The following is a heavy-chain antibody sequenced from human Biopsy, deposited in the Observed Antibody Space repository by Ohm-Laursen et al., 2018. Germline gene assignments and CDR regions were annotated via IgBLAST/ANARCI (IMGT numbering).Heavy chain of an antibody. CDR1: GYTFTSYD. J-gene: IGHJ4*02. D-gene: IGHD2/OR15-2a*01. CDR3: ARVFCTSTTCYGLLDN. V-gene: IGHV1-18*01. Sequence: ASVKVSCKASGYTFTSYDISWVRQAPGQGLEWMGWISPYNDKTSYPPKLQDRVTVTADTSTNTAHMELRSLRSDDTAVYNCARVFCTSTTCYGLLDNWGQGTVVTVSS. CDR2: ISPYNDKT.